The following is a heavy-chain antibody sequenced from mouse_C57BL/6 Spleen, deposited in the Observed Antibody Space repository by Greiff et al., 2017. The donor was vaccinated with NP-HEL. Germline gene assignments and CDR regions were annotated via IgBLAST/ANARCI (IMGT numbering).Heavy chain of an antibody. CDR2: INPYNGGT. J-gene: IGHJ1*03. Sequence: VQLKESGPVLVKPGASVKMSCKASGYTFTDYYMNWVKQSHGKSLEWIGVINPYNGGTSYNQKFKGKATLTVDKSSSTAYMELNSLTSEDSAVYYCARGGSWYFDVWGTGTTVTVSS. CDR1: GYTFTDYY. V-gene: IGHV1-19*01. D-gene: IGHD3-1*01. CDR3: ARGGSWYFDV.